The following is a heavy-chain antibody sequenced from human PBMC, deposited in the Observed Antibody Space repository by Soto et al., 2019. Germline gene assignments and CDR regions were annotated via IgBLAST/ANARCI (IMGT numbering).Heavy chain of an antibody. V-gene: IGHV3-48*03. CDR3: ARDQWLYHPQHFDY. Sequence: PGGSLRLSXAASGFTFSSYEMNWVRQAPGKGLEWVSYISSSGSTIYYADSVKGRLTISRDNAKNSLYLQMNSLRAEDTAVYYCARDQWLYHPQHFDYWGQGTLVTVSS. D-gene: IGHD6-19*01. J-gene: IGHJ4*02. CDR1: GFTFSSYE. CDR2: ISSSGSTI.